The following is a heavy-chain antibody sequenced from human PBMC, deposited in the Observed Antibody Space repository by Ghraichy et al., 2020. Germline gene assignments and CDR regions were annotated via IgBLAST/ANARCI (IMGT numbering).Heavy chain of an antibody. CDR3: AMMGPSRGELKPIDF. Sequence: SETLSLTCTVSGGSMYRDNNYWGWIRQPPGKTMEWIGSVHYSGTTYYNPSLKGRVTISRDILNSQFSVRLTSVTTADTTVYYCAMMGPSRGELKPIDFWGQGILVTVSS. CDR2: VHYSGTT. J-gene: IGHJ4*02. CDR1: GGSMYRDNNY. V-gene: IGHV4-39*01. D-gene: IGHD1-26*01.